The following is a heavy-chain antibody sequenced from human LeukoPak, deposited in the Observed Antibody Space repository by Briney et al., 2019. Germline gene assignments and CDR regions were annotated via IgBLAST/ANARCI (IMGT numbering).Heavy chain of an antibody. D-gene: IGHD5-18*01. V-gene: IGHV4-30-4*01. CDR1: GGSINRGDYY. CDR2: IYYSGST. CDR3: ARVEGEDTAMFY. Sequence: SLTRTVSGGSINRGDYYLSWIPQPPGTGLEWIGYIYYSGSTYYNPSLKSRVTISVDTFKNQFSLKLSSVTAADTAVYYCARVEGEDTAMFYWGQGTLVTVSS. J-gene: IGHJ4*02.